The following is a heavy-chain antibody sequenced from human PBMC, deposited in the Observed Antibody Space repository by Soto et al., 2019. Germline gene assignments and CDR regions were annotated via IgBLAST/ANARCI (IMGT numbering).Heavy chain of an antibody. J-gene: IGHJ4*02. CDR1: GFTFSSYG. Sequence: QVQLVESGGGVVQPGRSLRLSCAASGFTFSSYGMHWVRQAPGKGLEWVAVISYDGSNKYYADSVKGRFTISRDNSKNTLYLQMNSLRAEDTAVYYCARENYGDAFDFWGQGTLVTVSS. CDR3: ARENYGDAFDF. V-gene: IGHV3-30*03. CDR2: ISYDGSNK. D-gene: IGHD4-17*01.